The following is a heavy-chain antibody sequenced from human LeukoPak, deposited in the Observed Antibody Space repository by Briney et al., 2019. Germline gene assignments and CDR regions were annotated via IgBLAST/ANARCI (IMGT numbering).Heavy chain of an antibody. V-gene: IGHV3-23*01. CDR1: GFTFSSYA. J-gene: IGHJ4*02. CDR3: ARGHYDILTASLNQFDY. D-gene: IGHD3-9*01. Sequence: GGSLRLSCAASGFTFSSYAMTWVRQAPDKGLEWVSAISGSDGSTYYADSVKGRFTISRDDSQNTLYLQMNSLSAEDTAVYYCARGHYDILTASLNQFDYWGQGTLVTVSS. CDR2: ISGSDGST.